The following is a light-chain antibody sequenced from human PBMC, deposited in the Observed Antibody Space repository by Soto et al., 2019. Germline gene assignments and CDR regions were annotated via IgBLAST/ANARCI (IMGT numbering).Light chain of an antibody. CDR3: QQRSNWPPLT. Sequence: EIVLTQSPATLSLSPGERATLSCRASQSVGSYLAWYQQKPGQAPRLLIYDASNRATGVPARFSGSGSGTDFTLTISSLEPEDFAVYYCQQRSNWPPLTFGPGTKVYIK. CDR1: QSVGSY. V-gene: IGKV3-11*01. CDR2: DAS. J-gene: IGKJ3*01.